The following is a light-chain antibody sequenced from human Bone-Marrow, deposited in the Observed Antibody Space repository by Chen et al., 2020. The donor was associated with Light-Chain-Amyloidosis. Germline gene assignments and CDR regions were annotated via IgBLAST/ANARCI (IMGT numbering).Light chain of an antibody. J-gene: IGLJ2*01. CDR1: DLPTQY. CDR2: RDT. Sequence: SYELTQPPSVSVSPGQTARITCSGDDLPTQYPYWYQQKPGQAPVLVIHRDTERPSGISDRFSGSSSGTTATLTISGVQAEDEDDYDCQSADSSGTYEVIFGGGTNLTVL. CDR3: QSADSSGTYEVI. V-gene: IGLV3-25*03.